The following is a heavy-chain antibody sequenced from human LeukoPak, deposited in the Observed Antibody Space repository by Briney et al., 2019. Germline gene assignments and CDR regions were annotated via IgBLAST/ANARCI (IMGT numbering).Heavy chain of an antibody. J-gene: IGHJ3*01. CDR1: GGSISSDY. D-gene: IGHD5-24*01. CDR2: IYHTGPT. CDR3: ARVGGMTTINNDPFDV. V-gene: IGHV4-59*01. Sequence: SETLSLTCSVSGGSISSDYWNWIRQPPGKGLEWIGYIYHTGPTNYNPSLKSRVTISIDRSKKQFSLKLISVTAADTAIYYCARVGGMTTINNDPFDVWGQGTMVTVSP.